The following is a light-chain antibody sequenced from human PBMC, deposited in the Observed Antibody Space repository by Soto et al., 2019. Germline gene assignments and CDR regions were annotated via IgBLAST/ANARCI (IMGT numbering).Light chain of an antibody. CDR3: QQYITLWT. CDR1: QSVSSN. CDR2: GAS. V-gene: IGKV3-15*01. J-gene: IGKJ1*01. Sequence: EIVMTQSPATLSVSPGERATLSCRASQSVSSNLAWYQQKPGQSPRLLIYGASTRATGVPARFSGSGPGTEFTLTISSLQSEDFAVYYCQQYITLWTFGQGTKVEIK.